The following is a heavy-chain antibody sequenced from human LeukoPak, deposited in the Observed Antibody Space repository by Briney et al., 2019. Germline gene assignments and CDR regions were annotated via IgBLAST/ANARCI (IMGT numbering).Heavy chain of an antibody. CDR1: GFTFSSYA. D-gene: IGHD3-16*01. Sequence: HPGGSLRLSCAASGFTFSSYAMHWVRQAPGKGLEWVAVISYDGSNKYYADSVKGRFTISRDNSKNTLYLQMNSLRAEDTAVYYCARDQGGGLLEAFDIWGQGTMVTVSS. V-gene: IGHV3-30-3*01. CDR2: ISYDGSNK. CDR3: ARDQGGGLLEAFDI. J-gene: IGHJ3*02.